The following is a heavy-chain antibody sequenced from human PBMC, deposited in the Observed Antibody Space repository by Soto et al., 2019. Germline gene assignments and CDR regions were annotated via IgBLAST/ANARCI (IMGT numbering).Heavy chain of an antibody. CDR3: ARDGGLLWFGNQGYFDY. CDR1: GVTISSYY. CDR2: IYYSGST. D-gene: IGHD3-10*01. Sequence: SETLSLSCTVSGVTISSYYWSWIRQPPGKGLEWIGYIYYSGSTNYNPSLKSRVTISVDTSKNQFSLKLSSVTAADTAVYYCARDGGLLWFGNQGYFDYWGQGTLVTVSS. J-gene: IGHJ4*02. V-gene: IGHV4-59*01.